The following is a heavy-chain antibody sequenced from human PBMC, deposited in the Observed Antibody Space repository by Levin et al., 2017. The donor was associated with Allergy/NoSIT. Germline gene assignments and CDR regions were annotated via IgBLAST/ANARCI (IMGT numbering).Heavy chain of an antibody. CDR3: ARVKDFGVVVHYYGMDV. Sequence: GGSLRLSCAASGFTFSSYAMHWVRQAPGKGLEWVAVISYDGSNKYYADSVKGRFTISRDNSKNTLYLQMNSLRAEDTAVYYCARVKDFGVVVHYYGMDVWGQGTTVTVSS. CDR2: ISYDGSNK. CDR1: GFTFSSYA. J-gene: IGHJ6*02. V-gene: IGHV3-30*04. D-gene: IGHD3-3*01.